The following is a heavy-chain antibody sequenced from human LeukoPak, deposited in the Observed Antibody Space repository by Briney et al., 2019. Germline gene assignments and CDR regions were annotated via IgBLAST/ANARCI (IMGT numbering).Heavy chain of an antibody. CDR2: ISHSGSP. D-gene: IGHD1-26*01. Sequence: SETLSLTCTVSGYSISSGFYWGWIRQPPGKGLEWIGSISHSGSPYYNPSLKSRVTISVDTSKNHFSLKLRYVTAADTAVYYCARALVGATSYYHYYMDVWGKGTTVTVSS. V-gene: IGHV4-38-2*02. J-gene: IGHJ6*03. CDR3: ARALVGATSYYHYYMDV. CDR1: GYSISSGFY.